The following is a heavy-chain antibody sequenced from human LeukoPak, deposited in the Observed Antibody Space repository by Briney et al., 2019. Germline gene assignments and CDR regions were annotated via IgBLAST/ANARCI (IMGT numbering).Heavy chain of an antibody. D-gene: IGHD6-13*01. CDR3: ASGTKGSSSWPDY. V-gene: IGHV4-34*01. Sequence: SETLSLTCAVYGGSFSGYYWSWIRQPPGKGLEWIGEINHSGSTNYNPSLKSRVTISVDTSKNQFSLKLSSVTAADTAVYYCASGTKGSSSWPDYWGQGTLVTVSS. CDR1: GGSFSGYY. CDR2: INHSGST. J-gene: IGHJ4*02.